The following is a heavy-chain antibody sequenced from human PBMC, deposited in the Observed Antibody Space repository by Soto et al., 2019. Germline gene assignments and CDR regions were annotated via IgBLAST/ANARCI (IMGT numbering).Heavy chain of an antibody. Sequence: QVQLQESGPGLVKPSETLSLTCTVSGGSISSYYWSWIRQPPGKGLEWIGYIYYSGSTNYNPSLKSRVTISVDTSKNQFSLKLSSVTAADTAVYYCASVVKRGIAARPWYGMDVWGQGTTVTVSS. CDR1: GGSISSYY. CDR2: IYYSGST. D-gene: IGHD6-6*01. CDR3: ASVVKRGIAARPWYGMDV. V-gene: IGHV4-59*01. J-gene: IGHJ6*02.